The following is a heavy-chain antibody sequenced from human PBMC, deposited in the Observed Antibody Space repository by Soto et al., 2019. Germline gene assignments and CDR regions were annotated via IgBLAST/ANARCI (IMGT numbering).Heavy chain of an antibody. D-gene: IGHD2-2*01. CDR2: ISYDGSNK. CDR1: GFTFSSYA. V-gene: IGHV3-30-3*01. CDR3: ARDRGGDIVVVPAAIYYYGMDV. Sequence: PGGSLRLSCAASGFTFSSYAMHWVRQAPGEGLEWVAVISYDGSNKYYADSVKGRFTISRDNSKNTLYLQMNSLRAEDTAVYYCARDRGGDIVVVPAAIYYYGMDVWGQGTTVTVSS. J-gene: IGHJ6*02.